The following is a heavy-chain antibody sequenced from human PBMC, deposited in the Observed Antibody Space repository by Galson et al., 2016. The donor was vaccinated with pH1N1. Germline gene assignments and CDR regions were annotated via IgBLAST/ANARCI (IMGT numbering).Heavy chain of an antibody. D-gene: IGHD2-21*02. V-gene: IGHV3-23*01. CDR3: AKDVGDHGGIDY. CDR2: TSGTGDTT. J-gene: IGHJ4*02. CDR1: GFTFTNYA. Sequence: SLRLSCAASGFTFTNYATNWVRQAPGKGLEWVSTTSGTGDTTYCADSVKGRFTISRQNSKSTLYLQMNSLRAEDTAVYYCAKDVGDHGGIDYWGQGTLVTVSS.